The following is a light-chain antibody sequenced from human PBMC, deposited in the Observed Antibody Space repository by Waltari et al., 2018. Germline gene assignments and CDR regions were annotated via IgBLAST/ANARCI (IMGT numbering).Light chain of an antibody. CDR2: RGD. Sequence: QSLLTQPPSISGAPGQRVTISCSGGSSNIGRNSVNWYEQVPGTAPKLLIFRGDQRPSGVSDRFSGSKSGTSASLTITGLLSADEADYICAAWDDSLNAWIFGGGTRLTVL. CDR1: SSNIGRNS. J-gene: IGLJ3*02. V-gene: IGLV1-44*01. CDR3: AAWDDSLNAWI.